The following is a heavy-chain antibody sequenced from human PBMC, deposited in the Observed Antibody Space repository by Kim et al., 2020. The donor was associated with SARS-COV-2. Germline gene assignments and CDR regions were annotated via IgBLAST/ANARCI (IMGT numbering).Heavy chain of an antibody. V-gene: IGHV4-39*07. CDR1: GGSISSSSYY. J-gene: IGHJ4*02. CDR3: ARSSGDFDWLFVY. Sequence: SETLSLTCTVSGGSISSSSYYWGWIRQPPGKGLEWIGRIYYSGSTYYNPSLKSRVTISVHTSKNQFSLKLSSVTSADTAVYYCARSSGDFDWLFVYCGQGTMLAVSS. CDR2: IYYSGST. D-gene: IGHD3-9*01.